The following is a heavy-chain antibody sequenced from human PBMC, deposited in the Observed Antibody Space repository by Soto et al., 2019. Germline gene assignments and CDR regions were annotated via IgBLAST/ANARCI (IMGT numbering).Heavy chain of an antibody. CDR2: IYTSGST. Sequence: EVQVVESGGALVQPGGSLRLSCAASGFIASENYMNWVRQAPGKGLEWVSIIYTSGSTYYAESVKDRFVVSRDDSKNIMFLHMNSLRVEDTAMYYCARGPRYGDFDPWGQGTLVTVSS. CDR3: ARGPRYGDFDP. D-gene: IGHD3-10*01. V-gene: IGHV3-66*01. CDR1: GFIASENY. J-gene: IGHJ5*02.